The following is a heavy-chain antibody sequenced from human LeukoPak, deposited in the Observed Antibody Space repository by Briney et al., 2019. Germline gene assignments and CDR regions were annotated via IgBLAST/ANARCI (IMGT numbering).Heavy chain of an antibody. J-gene: IGHJ4*02. CDR2: ISGSGGST. D-gene: IGHD3-22*01. CDR3: AKVTVTMIVMVIERYFDY. Sequence: PGGSLRLSCAASGFTFSSYAMSWVRQAPGKGLEWVSAISGSGGSTYYADSVKGRFTISRDNSKNTLYLQMNSLRAEDTAVYYCAKVTVTMIVMVIERYFDYWGQGTLVTVSS. V-gene: IGHV3-23*01. CDR1: GFTFSSYA.